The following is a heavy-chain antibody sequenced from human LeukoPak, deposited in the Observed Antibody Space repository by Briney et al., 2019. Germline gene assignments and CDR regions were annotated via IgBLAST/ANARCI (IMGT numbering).Heavy chain of an antibody. Sequence: GGSLRLSCVASGFTFSSYGIHWVRQAPGKGLEWVAFIRYDGSNKYYADSVKGRFTISRDNPKNTVYLQMNSLRGEDTAVYYRAKDRGDYYYMDVWGKGTTVTVSS. CDR1: GFTFSSYG. J-gene: IGHJ6*03. CDR2: IRYDGSNK. CDR3: AKDRGDYYYMDV. V-gene: IGHV3-30*02. D-gene: IGHD1-26*01.